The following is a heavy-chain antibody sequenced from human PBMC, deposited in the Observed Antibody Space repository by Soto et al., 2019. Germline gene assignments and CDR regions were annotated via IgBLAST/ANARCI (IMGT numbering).Heavy chain of an antibody. D-gene: IGHD4-17*01. CDR3: AKDRSHDYGDYVSHYYYMDV. CDR2: ISGSGGST. V-gene: IGHV3-23*01. J-gene: IGHJ6*03. Sequence: PGGSLRLSCAASGFTFSSYAMSWVRQAPGKGLEWVSAISGSGGSTYYAYSVKGRFTISRDNSKNTLYLQMNSLRAEDTAVYYCAKDRSHDYGDYVSHYYYMDVWGKGTTVTVSS. CDR1: GFTFSSYA.